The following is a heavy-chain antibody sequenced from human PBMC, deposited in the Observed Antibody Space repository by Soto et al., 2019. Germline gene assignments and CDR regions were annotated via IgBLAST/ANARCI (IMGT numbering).Heavy chain of an antibody. CDR2: ISGSGGST. D-gene: IGHD3-3*01. CDR1: GFTFSSYA. Sequence: EVQLLESGGGLVQPGGCLRLSCAASGFTFSSYAMSWVRQAPGKGLEWVSAISGSGGSTYYADTVKGRFTISKDTSKNPLYLQMNSLRAEDTAVYYCAKLEEIETNWGQGTLVTVSS. J-gene: IGHJ4*02. CDR3: AKLEEIETN. V-gene: IGHV3-23*01.